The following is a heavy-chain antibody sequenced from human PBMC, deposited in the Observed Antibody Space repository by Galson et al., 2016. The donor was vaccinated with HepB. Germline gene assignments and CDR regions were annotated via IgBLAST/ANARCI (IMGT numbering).Heavy chain of an antibody. J-gene: IGHJ4*02. V-gene: IGHV3-23*01. Sequence: SLRLSCAASGLRFGDFTMNWVRQAPGKGLEWVSAIRENAVDTYYSESVRGRFTISRDNSKSTLYLQMSSLGAEDTAIYFCAKDSGSGGEDYWGQGTLVTVSS. CDR3: AKDSGSGGEDY. CDR2: IRENAVDT. CDR1: GLRFGDFT. D-gene: IGHD2-21*01.